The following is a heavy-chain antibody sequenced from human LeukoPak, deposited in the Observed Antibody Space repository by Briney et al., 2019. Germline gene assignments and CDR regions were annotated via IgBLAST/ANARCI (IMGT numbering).Heavy chain of an antibody. D-gene: IGHD3-22*01. Sequence: SETLSLTCTVSGGSISSSNYCWGWIRQPPGKGLEWIGSVYYSGTTYYNPSLKSRVTISVDTSENQFSLRLSSVTAADTAVYYCARHYYDTSGYYPPGAYWGQGTLVTVSS. V-gene: IGHV4-39*01. CDR2: VYYSGTT. J-gene: IGHJ4*02. CDR3: ARHYYDTSGYYPPGAY. CDR1: GGSISSSNYC.